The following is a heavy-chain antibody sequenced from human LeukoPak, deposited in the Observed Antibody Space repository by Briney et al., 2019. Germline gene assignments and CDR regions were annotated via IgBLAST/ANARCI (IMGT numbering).Heavy chain of an antibody. CDR2: IHYSGST. J-gene: IGHJ4*02. CDR3: ARGGQWLVWSKYYFDY. D-gene: IGHD6-19*01. Sequence: SETLSLTCTVSGGSISSYYWSWIRQPPGKGLEWIGYIHYSGSTNYNPSLKSRVTISVDTSKNQFSLKLSSVTAADTAVYYCARGGQWLVWSKYYFDYWGQGTLVTVSS. CDR1: GGSISSYY. V-gene: IGHV4-59*01.